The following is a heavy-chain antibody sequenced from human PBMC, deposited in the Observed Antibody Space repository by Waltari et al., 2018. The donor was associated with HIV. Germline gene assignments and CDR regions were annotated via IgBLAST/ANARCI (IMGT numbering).Heavy chain of an antibody. CDR3: AKLSILVFDY. Sequence: EVQLLESGGGLVQPGGSLRLSCAASGLTFCSFDMRWVRQAPGKGREWVSAISGSGGSTYYADSVKGRFTISRDNSKNTLYLQMNSLRAEDTAVYYCAKLSILVFDYWGQGTLVTVSS. V-gene: IGHV3-23*01. CDR2: ISGSGGST. J-gene: IGHJ4*02. D-gene: IGHD2-8*02. CDR1: GLTFCSFD.